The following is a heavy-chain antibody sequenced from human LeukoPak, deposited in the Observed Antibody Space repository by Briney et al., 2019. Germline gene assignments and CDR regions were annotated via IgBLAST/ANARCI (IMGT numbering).Heavy chain of an antibody. V-gene: IGHV3-7*01. D-gene: IGHD2-15*01. CDR2: IKQDGSEK. CDR3: ARAVVVAATLDY. J-gene: IGHJ4*02. Sequence: GGSLRLSCAASGFTFSSYWMRWVRQAPGKGLEWVANIKQDGSEKCYVDSVKGRFTISRGNAKNSLYLRMNSLRAEDTAVYYCARAVVVAATLDYWGQGTLVTVSS. CDR1: GFTFSSYW.